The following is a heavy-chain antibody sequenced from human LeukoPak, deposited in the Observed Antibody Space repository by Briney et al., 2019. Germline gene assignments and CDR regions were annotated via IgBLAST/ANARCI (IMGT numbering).Heavy chain of an antibody. V-gene: IGHV3-74*01. CDR1: GFTFSSYW. Sequence: PGGSLRLSCAASGFTFSSYWMHWVRQAPGKGLVWVSRINSDGSSTSYADSVRGRFTISRDNAKNTLYLQMNSLRAEDTAVYYCASLGYDSSGYWFDPWGQGTLVTVSS. D-gene: IGHD3-22*01. CDR2: INSDGSST. J-gene: IGHJ5*02. CDR3: ASLGYDSSGYWFDP.